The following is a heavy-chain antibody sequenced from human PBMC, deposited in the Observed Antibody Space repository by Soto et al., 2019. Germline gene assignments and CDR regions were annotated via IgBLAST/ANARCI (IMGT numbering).Heavy chain of an antibody. D-gene: IGHD3-10*01. CDR1: GYSFTSYW. Sequence: GESLKISCKGPGYSFTSYWISWVRQMPGKGLEWMGRIDPSDSYTNYSPSFQGHVTISADKSISTAYLQWSSLKASDTAMYYCARHLYFAGSYSDYYGMDVWGQGTTVTVSS. J-gene: IGHJ6*02. V-gene: IGHV5-10-1*01. CDR3: ARHLYFAGSYSDYYGMDV. CDR2: IDPSDSYT.